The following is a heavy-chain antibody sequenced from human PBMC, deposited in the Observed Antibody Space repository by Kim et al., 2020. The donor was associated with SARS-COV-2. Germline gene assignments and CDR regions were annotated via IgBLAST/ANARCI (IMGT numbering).Heavy chain of an antibody. CDR3: LRASGWLPRS. J-gene: IGHJ5*02. V-gene: IGHV3-43*02. CDR1: GFTFDHSA. CDR2: ISGNGETK. D-gene: IGHD6-19*01. Sequence: GGSLRLSCAASGFTFDHSAMHWVRQAPGKGLEWVSLISGNGETKYYADSVEGRFTISIDNSKNSLYLQMNSLRTEDTALYYCLRASGWLPRSWGQGTLVTVSS.